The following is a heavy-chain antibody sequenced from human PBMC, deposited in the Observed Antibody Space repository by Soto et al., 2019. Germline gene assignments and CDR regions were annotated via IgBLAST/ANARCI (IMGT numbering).Heavy chain of an antibody. Sequence: PSETLSLTCTVSGGSVSSGSYYWSWIRQPPGKGLEWIGYIYYSGSANYNTSLKSRVTISVDTSKNQFSLKLSSVTAADTAVYYCARVAARWYFDYWGQGTLVTVSS. CDR1: GGSVSSGSYY. CDR2: IYYSGSA. D-gene: IGHD6-6*01. J-gene: IGHJ4*02. V-gene: IGHV4-61*01. CDR3: ARVAARWYFDY.